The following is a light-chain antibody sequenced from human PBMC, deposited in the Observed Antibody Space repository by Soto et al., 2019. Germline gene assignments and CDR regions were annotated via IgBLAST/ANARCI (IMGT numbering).Light chain of an antibody. J-gene: IGLJ2*01. V-gene: IGLV2-11*01. CDR2: DVS. Sequence: QSALTQPRSVSGSYGQSVTISCTGTSSDVGGYNYVSWYQHHPGKAPKLMIYDVSTRPSGVPDRFSGSKSGNTASLAISGLQAEDEGDYYCCSYADTYNLVFGGGTKLTVL. CDR3: CSYADTYNLV. CDR1: SSDVGGYNY.